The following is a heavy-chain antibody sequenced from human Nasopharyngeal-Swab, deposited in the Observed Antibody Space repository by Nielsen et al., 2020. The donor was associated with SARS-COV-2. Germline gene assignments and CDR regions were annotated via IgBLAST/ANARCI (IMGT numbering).Heavy chain of an antibody. CDR2: IYPADSDS. CDR1: GYIFTSYW. V-gene: IGHV5-51*01. D-gene: IGHD2-2*01. J-gene: IGHJ4*02. CDR3: VRRACSASYFYFDY. Sequence: GESLKISCKGSGYIFTSYWIGWVRQMPGKGLEWMGIIYPADSDSRYSLSFQGQVSISVDKSISTAYLQWNTLKASDTAIYYCVRRACSASYFYFDYWGPGTLVTVSS.